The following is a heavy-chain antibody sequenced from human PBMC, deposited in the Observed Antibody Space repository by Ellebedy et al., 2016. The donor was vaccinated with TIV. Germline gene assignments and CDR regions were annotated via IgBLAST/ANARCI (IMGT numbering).Heavy chain of an antibody. CDR1: VFTFSTSV. J-gene: IGHJ4*02. CDR3: AIDRPITGSYHGDYFDS. D-gene: IGHD3-10*01. V-gene: IGHV3-23*01. Sequence: GESLKISCAASVFTFSTSVMNWVRQAPGKGLEWVARITGSGDNTFYADSVRGRVTISRDNSKNTLFLQMNSLRAEDTAVYYCAIDRPITGSYHGDYFDSWGQGTLVTVAS. CDR2: ITGSGDNT.